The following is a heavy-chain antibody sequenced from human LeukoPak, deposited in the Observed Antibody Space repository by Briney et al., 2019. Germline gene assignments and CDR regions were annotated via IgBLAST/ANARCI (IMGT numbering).Heavy chain of an antibody. V-gene: IGHV3-53*01. CDR1: GFTVSRYF. D-gene: IGHD3-10*01. CDR3: ARDYGSGSSILDY. J-gene: IGHJ4*02. Sequence: PGESLRLSCAASGFTVSRYFMSWVRQAPGKGLEWVSVIYSGGGTYYADSVKGRFTISRDNSKNTVYLQMNSLRAEDTAVYYCARDYGSGSSILDYWGQGTLVTVSS. CDR2: IYSGGGT.